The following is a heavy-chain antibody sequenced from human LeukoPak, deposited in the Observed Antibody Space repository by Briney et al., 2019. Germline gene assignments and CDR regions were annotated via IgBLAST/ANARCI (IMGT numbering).Heavy chain of an antibody. J-gene: IGHJ4*02. CDR1: GFTFSSYA. CDR3: AKNPRQYYYDSSGYFIDY. CDR2: ISGSGGST. Sequence: GGSLRLSCAASGFTFSSYAMSWVRQAPGKGREWVSAISGSGGSTYYADSVKGRFTISRDNSKNTLYLQMNSLRAEDTAVYYCAKNPRQYYYDSSGYFIDYWGQGALVTVSS. V-gene: IGHV3-23*01. D-gene: IGHD3-22*01.